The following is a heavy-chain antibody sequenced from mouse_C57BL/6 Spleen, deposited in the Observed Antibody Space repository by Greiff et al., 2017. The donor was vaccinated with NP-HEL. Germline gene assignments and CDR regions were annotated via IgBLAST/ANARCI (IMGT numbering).Heavy chain of an antibody. CDR3: ARAFGAHGYYHFDY. J-gene: IGHJ2*01. Sequence: DVKLVESGGGLVKPGGSLKLSCAASGFTFSDYGMHWVRQAPEKGLEWVAYISSGSSTIYYADTVKGRFTISRDNAKYTLFLQMTSLRSEDTAMYYCARAFGAHGYYHFDYWGQGTTLTVSS. CDR1: GFTFSDYG. CDR2: ISSGSSTI. V-gene: IGHV5-17*01. D-gene: IGHD2-3*01.